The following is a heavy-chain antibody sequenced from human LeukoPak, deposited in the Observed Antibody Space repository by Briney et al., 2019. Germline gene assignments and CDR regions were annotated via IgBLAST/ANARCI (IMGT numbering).Heavy chain of an antibody. CDR2: IGSGGVDT. D-gene: IGHD6-13*01. V-gene: IGHV3-23*01. CDR1: GFTFSDDG. J-gene: IGHJ5*02. Sequence: GGSLRLSCAASGFTFSDDGMHWVRQAPGKGLEWVSGIGSGGVDTHYADSVKGRFTISRDNSKNTLYLQMNSLRAEDTAVYYCARPTITTAGTRWFDPWGQGTLVTVSS. CDR3: ARPTITTAGTRWFDP.